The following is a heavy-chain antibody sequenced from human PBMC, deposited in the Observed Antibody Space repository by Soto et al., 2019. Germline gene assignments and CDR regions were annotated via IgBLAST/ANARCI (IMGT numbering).Heavy chain of an antibody. CDR1: GYTFTSYY. J-gene: IGHJ5*02. CDR2: INPSGGST. Sequence: ASVKVSCKASGYTFTSYYMHWVRQAPGQGLEWMGIINPSGGSTSYAQKFQGRVTMTRDTSTSTVYMELSSLRSEDTAVYYCARERIAVAGKNWFDPWGQGTLVTVSS. D-gene: IGHD6-13*01. V-gene: IGHV1-46*01. CDR3: ARERIAVAGKNWFDP.